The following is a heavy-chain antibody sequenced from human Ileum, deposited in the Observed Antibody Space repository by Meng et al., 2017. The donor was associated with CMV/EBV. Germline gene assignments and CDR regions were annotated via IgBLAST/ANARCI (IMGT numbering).Heavy chain of an antibody. D-gene: IGHD6-13*01. V-gene: IGHV3-66*02. CDR2: IYNGDYT. Sequence: GFTVSSNDMAWVRQAPGKGLEWVSVIYNGDYTHYADSVEGRFTISRDYSTNTLYLQMNSLRGDDTAVYYCASFKPQLAGGTYWYFDLWGRGTLVTVSS. J-gene: IGHJ2*01. CDR1: GFTVSSND. CDR3: ASFKPQLAGGTYWYFDL.